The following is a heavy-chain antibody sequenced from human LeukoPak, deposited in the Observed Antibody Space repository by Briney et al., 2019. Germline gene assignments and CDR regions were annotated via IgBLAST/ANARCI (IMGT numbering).Heavy chain of an antibody. D-gene: IGHD6-13*01. CDR3: AKDHPAADST. CDR2: IKQDGSEK. V-gene: IGHV3-7*03. Sequence: GGSLRLSCEGSGFTFGSYWISWVRQAPGKGLEWVANIKQDGSEKYYLDSVKGRFTISRDNAKNSLYLQMNSLRAEDTAVYYCAKDHPAADSTWGQGTLVTVSS. CDR1: GFTFGSYW. J-gene: IGHJ5*02.